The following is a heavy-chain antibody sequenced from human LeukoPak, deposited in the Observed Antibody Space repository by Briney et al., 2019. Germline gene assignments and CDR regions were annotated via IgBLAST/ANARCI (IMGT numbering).Heavy chain of an antibody. J-gene: IGHJ4*02. V-gene: IGHV3-66*01. D-gene: IGHD6-6*01. Sequence: PGRSLRLSCASSGFTFSSYGMHWVRQAPGKGLEWVSVIYSGGSTYYADSVKGRFTISRDNSKNTLYLQMNSLRAEDTAVYYCARDLARAARPDYWGQGTLVTVSS. CDR1: GFTFSSYG. CDR2: IYSGGST. CDR3: ARDLARAARPDY.